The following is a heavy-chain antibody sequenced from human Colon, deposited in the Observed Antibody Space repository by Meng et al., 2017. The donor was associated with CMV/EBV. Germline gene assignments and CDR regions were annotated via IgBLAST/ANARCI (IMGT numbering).Heavy chain of an antibody. V-gene: IGHV4-34*01. CDR2: INHNGST. Sequence: SGGSFSGYYWSWIRQSPGKGLEWIGEINHNGSTNYNPSLKSRVTISVATSKKQFSLRMTSVTAADTAVYYCSRLTIFGVAHPECFDLWGRGTLVTVSS. CDR1: GGSFSGYY. CDR3: SRLTIFGVAHPECFDL. D-gene: IGHD3-3*01. J-gene: IGHJ2*01.